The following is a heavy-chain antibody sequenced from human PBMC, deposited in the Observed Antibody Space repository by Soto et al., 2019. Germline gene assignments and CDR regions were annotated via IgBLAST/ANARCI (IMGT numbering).Heavy chain of an antibody. CDR1: GYTFTSYD. Sequence: QVQLVQSGAEVKKPGASVKVSCKASGYTFTSYDINWVRQATGQGLEWMGWMNPNSGNTGYAQMYHGRGAMTRNTSISTAYMALSSLRSADTAVYYCARSTNDYGDGHWGQGTLVTVSS. J-gene: IGHJ4*02. CDR3: ARSTNDYGDGH. D-gene: IGHD4-17*01. CDR2: MNPNSGNT. V-gene: IGHV1-8*01.